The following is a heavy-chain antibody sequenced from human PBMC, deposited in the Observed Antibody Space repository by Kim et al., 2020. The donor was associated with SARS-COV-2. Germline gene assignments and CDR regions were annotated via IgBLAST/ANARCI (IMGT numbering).Heavy chain of an antibody. CDR1: GGSISSGGYY. D-gene: IGHD6-13*01. J-gene: IGHJ6*02. CDR3: ARDGPRTGIAAPYYYYGMDV. V-gene: IGHV4-31*03. CDR2: IYYSGST. Sequence: SETLSLTCTVSGGSISSGGYYWSWIRQHPGKGLEWIGYIYYSGSTYYNPSLKSRVTISVDTSKNQFSLKLSSVTAADTAVYYCARDGPRTGIAAPYYYYGMDVWGQGTTVTVSS.